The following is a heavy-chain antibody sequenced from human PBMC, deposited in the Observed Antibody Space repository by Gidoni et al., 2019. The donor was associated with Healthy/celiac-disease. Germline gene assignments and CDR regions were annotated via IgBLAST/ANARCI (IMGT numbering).Heavy chain of an antibody. CDR3: ARLTGYSYGINHYYYYGMDV. D-gene: IGHD5-18*01. Sequence: EVQLVQSGAEVKKPGESLKISCKGSGYSFTSYWIGWVRQMPGKGLEWMGIIYPGDSDTRYSPSFQGQVTISADKSISTAYLQWSSLKASDTAMYYCARLTGYSYGINHYYYYGMDVWGQGTTVTVSS. V-gene: IGHV5-51*01. J-gene: IGHJ6*02. CDR1: GYSFTSYW. CDR2: IYPGDSDT.